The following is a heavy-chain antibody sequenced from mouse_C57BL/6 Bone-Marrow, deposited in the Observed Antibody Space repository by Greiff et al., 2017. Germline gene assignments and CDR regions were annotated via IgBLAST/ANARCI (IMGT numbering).Heavy chain of an antibody. V-gene: IGHV14-4*01. CDR1: GFNIKDDY. CDR2: IDPENGDT. Sequence: VQLQQSGAELVRPGASVKLSCTASGFNIKDDYMHWVKQRTEQGLEWIGWIDPENGDTEYASKFQGKATITADTSSNTAYLQLSSLTSEDTAVVYCTTPYYGSSYGYWYFDGWGTGTTVTVSA. D-gene: IGHD1-1*01. CDR3: TTPYYGSSYGYWYFDG. J-gene: IGHJ1*03.